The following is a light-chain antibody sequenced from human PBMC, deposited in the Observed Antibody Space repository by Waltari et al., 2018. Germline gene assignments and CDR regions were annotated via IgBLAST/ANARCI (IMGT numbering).Light chain of an antibody. CDR2: DVN. V-gene: IGLV2-14*01. Sequence: QSALTQPASVSGSPGQSITISCSGTRSDIGCYNYGSWYQQYPGEAPKVVIYDVNSRPSGVSNRFSGSKSGNTASLTISGLQAEDEADYYCNSHSSSDTPSVFGGGTKLTVL. CDR1: RSDIGCYNY. CDR3: NSHSSSDTPSV. J-gene: IGLJ3*02.